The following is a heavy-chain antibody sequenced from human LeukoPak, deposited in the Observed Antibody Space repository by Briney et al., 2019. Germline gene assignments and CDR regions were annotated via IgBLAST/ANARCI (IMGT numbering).Heavy chain of an antibody. CDR2: IKQDGSET. Sequence: GGSLRLSCAVSGFTFSNYWMSWVRQAPGKGLEWVANIKQDGSETYYVDSVKGRFTISRDNAKNSLYLQMNSLRTEDTAVYYCARPEYYYGSGSYGFDYWGQGTLVTVSS. V-gene: IGHV3-7*01. CDR1: GFTFSNYW. CDR3: ARPEYYYGSGSYGFDY. J-gene: IGHJ4*02. D-gene: IGHD3-10*01.